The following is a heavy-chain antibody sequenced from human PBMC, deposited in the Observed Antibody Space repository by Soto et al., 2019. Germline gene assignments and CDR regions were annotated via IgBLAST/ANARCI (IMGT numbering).Heavy chain of an antibody. CDR3: ARVFGNDYYYYGMDV. V-gene: IGHV3-21*01. J-gene: IGHJ6*02. D-gene: IGHD1-1*01. CDR1: GFTFSSYS. Sequence: EVQLVESGGSLVKPGGSLRLSCAASGFTFSSYSMNWVRQAPGKGLEWVSSISSSSSYIYYADSVKGRFTISRDNAKNSLYLQMNSLRAEDTAVYYCARVFGNDYYYYGMDVWGQGTTVTVSS. CDR2: ISSSSSYI.